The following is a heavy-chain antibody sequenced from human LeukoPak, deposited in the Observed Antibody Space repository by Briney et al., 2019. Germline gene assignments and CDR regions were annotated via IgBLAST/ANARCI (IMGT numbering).Heavy chain of an antibody. Sequence: SGPTLVKPTQTLTLTCTFSGFSLSTDGVAVGWIRQPPGKALEWLALIYWDDDKRYSPSLKSRLTITKDTSKNQVVLTMTNLDPVDTATYYCAHSYRYYYDRGGYYYFDYWGQGTLVTVSS. D-gene: IGHD3-22*01. V-gene: IGHV2-5*02. CDR2: IYWDDDK. J-gene: IGHJ4*02. CDR1: GFSLSTDGVA. CDR3: AHSYRYYYDRGGYYYFDY.